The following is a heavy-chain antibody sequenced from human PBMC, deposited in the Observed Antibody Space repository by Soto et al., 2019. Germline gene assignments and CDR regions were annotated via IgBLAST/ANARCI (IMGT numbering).Heavy chain of an antibody. V-gene: IGHV3-7*01. D-gene: IGHD3-22*01. Sequence: GGSLRLSCAASGFTFSRYWMSWVRQAPGKGLEWVANMRQDGGEKYYVDSVKGRFTISRDNAKNSLYLQMNNLRADDTAVYYCARELDSSSPYQWGQGTLVTVSS. CDR3: ARELDSSSPYQ. CDR1: GFTFSRYW. CDR2: MRQDGGEK. J-gene: IGHJ4*02.